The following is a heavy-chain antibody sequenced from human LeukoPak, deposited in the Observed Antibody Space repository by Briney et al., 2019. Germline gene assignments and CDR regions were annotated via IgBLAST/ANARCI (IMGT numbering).Heavy chain of an antibody. CDR2: GNHNGGT. V-gene: IGHV4-34*01. CDR1: GPSLNNSE. J-gene: IGHJ5*02. D-gene: IGHD2-15*01. CDR3: AKSGQRGFSFDP. Sequence: SETLSLTCAVYGPSLNNSEWSWVSQSPGKGLEWRGEGNHNGGTKYHPSLKSRVTISADSTRNQFSLQLTSAAAAAAAVYYCAKSGQRGFSFDPWGQGTLVTVSS.